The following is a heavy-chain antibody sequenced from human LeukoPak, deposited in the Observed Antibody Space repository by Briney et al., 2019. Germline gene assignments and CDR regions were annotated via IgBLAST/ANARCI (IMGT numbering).Heavy chain of an antibody. CDR2: IYYSGST. J-gene: IGHJ3*02. V-gene: IGHV4-59*01. Sequence: PSETLSLTCSVSGDSISYFYWSWIRQAAGKGLEWIGYIYYSGSTNYNPSLKSRVTISVDTSKNQFSLRLSSVTAADTAVYYCARVIAVAGRRHDAFDIWGQGTMVTVSS. CDR3: ARVIAVAGRRHDAFDI. CDR1: GDSISYFY. D-gene: IGHD6-19*01.